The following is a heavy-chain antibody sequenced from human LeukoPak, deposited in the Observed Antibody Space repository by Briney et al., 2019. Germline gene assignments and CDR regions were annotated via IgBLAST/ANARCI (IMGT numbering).Heavy chain of an antibody. CDR1: GFNFKNYW. CDR3: ARAMVLRYGSGSLDY. V-gene: IGHV3-74*01. Sequence: PGGSLRLSCAASGFNFKNYWMHWVRQAPGKGLEWVSRIINDGSSTTYADSVKGRFTISRDNSKNTLYLQMNSLRAEDTAVYYCARAMVLRYGSGSLDYWGQGTLVTVSS. J-gene: IGHJ4*02. D-gene: IGHD3-10*01. CDR2: IINDGSST.